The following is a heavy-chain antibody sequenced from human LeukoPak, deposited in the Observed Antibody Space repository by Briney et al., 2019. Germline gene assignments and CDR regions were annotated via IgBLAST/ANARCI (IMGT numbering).Heavy chain of an antibody. Sequence: AGGSLRLSCAASGFTFDEYAMHCVRRAPGEGLEWVSGISWNSGSVVYADSVKGRFTTSRDNAKNSLYLQMSSLRSEDTALYYCAKDMGHIAAAPGDYWGQGTLVTVSS. CDR3: AKDMGHIAAAPGDY. V-gene: IGHV3-9*01. D-gene: IGHD6-13*01. CDR1: GFTFDEYA. J-gene: IGHJ4*02. CDR2: ISWNSGSV.